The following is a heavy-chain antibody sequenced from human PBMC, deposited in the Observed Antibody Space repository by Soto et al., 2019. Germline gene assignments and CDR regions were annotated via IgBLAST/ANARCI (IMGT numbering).Heavy chain of an antibody. J-gene: IGHJ5*02. CDR2: INAGNGNT. V-gene: IGHV1-3*01. Sequence: GASVKVSCKASGYTFTSYAMHWVRQAPGQRLEWMGWINAGNGNTKYSQKFQGRVTITRDTSASTAYMELSSLRSEDTAVYYCARGAARLKSPSRNGWFDPWGQGTLVTVSS. CDR3: ARGAARLKSPSRNGWFDP. CDR1: GYTFTSYA. D-gene: IGHD6-6*01.